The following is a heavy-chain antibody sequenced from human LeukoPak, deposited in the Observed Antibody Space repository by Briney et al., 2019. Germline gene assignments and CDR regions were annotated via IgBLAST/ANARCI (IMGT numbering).Heavy chain of an antibody. Sequence: EASVKVSCKASGYTFTSYGISWVRQAPGQGLEWMGWISAYNGNTNYAQKLQGRVTMTTDTSTSTAYMELRSLRSDDTAVYYCARDRKQMYSSSSNWFDPWGQGTLVTVSS. J-gene: IGHJ5*02. V-gene: IGHV1-18*01. CDR2: ISAYNGNT. D-gene: IGHD6-13*01. CDR3: ARDRKQMYSSSSNWFDP. CDR1: GYTFTSYG.